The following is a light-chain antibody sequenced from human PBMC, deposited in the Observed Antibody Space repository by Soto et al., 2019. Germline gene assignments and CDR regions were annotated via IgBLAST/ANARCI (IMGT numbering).Light chain of an antibody. CDR2: SDN. J-gene: IGLJ2*01. CDR3: ATWDDSLRVVV. CDR1: SSNIGSNF. Sequence: QSVLTQPPSASGTPGQMVTISCSGSSSNIGSNFVYWYQQLPETAPKLLIYSDNQRPSGVPDRFSGSKSGTSASLAISGLRSEDEADYYCATWDDSLRVVVFGGGTKLTVL. V-gene: IGLV1-47*02.